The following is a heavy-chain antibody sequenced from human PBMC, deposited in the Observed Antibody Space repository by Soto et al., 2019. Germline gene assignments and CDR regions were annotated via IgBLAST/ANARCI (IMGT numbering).Heavy chain of an antibody. CDR1: GVAFSNYA. V-gene: IGHV3-23*01. J-gene: IGHJ4*02. CDR3: AKEDSRYCSATSCYLDY. Sequence: GGPLRLSCTASGVAFSNYAMSWVRQAPGKGLEWVSSVSGSGASTFYADSVKGRFTISRDKSKNTVYLQMNSLRAEDTAVYYCAKEDSRYCSATSCYLDYWGQGTQVTVSS. CDR2: VSGSGAST. D-gene: IGHD2-2*01.